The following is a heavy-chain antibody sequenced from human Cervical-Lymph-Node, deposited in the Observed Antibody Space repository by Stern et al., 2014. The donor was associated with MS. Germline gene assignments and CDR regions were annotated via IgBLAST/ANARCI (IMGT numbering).Heavy chain of an antibody. Sequence: EVQLVEFGGGVVRPGGSLRLSCAASGFIFDDYGMSWVRQAPGKGPGWVSAINFNGGSTDYAASVTGRFPISRDNAKKSLYLRMNSLRVEDTAVYHCARAFCTGGVCYSFPFYGMDVWGQGTTVTVSS. D-gene: IGHD2-8*02. V-gene: IGHV3-20*01. CDR2: INFNGGST. CDR3: ARAFCTGGVCYSFPFYGMDV. CDR1: GFIFDDYG. J-gene: IGHJ6*02.